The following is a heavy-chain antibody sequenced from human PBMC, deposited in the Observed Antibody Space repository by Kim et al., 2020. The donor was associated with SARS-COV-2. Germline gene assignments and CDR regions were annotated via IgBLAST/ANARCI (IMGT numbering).Heavy chain of an antibody. V-gene: IGHV3-11*05. J-gene: IGHJ4*02. Sequence: GGSLRLSCAASGFTFSDYYMSWIRQAPGKGLEWVSYISSSSSYTNYADSVKGRFTISRDNAKNSLYLQMNSLRAEDTAVYYCARDGSNYDILTGYYARQQSQQPFDYWGQGTLVTVSS. CDR2: ISSSSSYT. D-gene: IGHD3-9*01. CDR1: GFTFSDYY. CDR3: ARDGSNYDILTGYYARQQSQQPFDY.